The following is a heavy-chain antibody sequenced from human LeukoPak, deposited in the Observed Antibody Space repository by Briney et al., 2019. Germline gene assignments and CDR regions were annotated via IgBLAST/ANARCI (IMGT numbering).Heavy chain of an antibody. CDR2: IYYSGST. V-gene: IGHV4-59*08. CDR1: GGSISSYY. CDR3: ARHTPITMVRGVKSPPDY. Sequence: SETLSLTCSVSGGSISSYYWSWIRQPPGKGLEWIGYIYYSGSTNYNPSLKSRVTISVDTSKYQFSLKLSSVTAADTAVYYCARHTPITMVRGVKSPPDYWGQGTLVTVSS. D-gene: IGHD3-10*01. J-gene: IGHJ4*02.